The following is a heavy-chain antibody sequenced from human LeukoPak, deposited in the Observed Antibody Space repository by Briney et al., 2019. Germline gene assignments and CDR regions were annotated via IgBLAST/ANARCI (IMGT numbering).Heavy chain of an antibody. J-gene: IGHJ5*02. V-gene: IGHV3-23*01. Sequence: GGSLRLSCAASGFTFSSYGMTWVRQAPGKGLEWVSSITGSGGATYYADSVEGRFTISRDNSKNALYLQMNSLGAEDTAVYYCARKTGFFLSDPWGQGTLVTVSS. CDR2: ITGSGGAT. D-gene: IGHD2/OR15-2a*01. CDR3: ARKTGFFLSDP. CDR1: GFTFSSYG.